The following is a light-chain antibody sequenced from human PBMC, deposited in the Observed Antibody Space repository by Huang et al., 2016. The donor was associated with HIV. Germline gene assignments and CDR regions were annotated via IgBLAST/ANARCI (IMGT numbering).Light chain of an antibody. J-gene: IGKJ1*01. V-gene: IGKV1-8*01. Sequence: AIRMTQSPSSLSASTGARVTITCRASQGISSYLALYQQKPGNAPKLLIYAASTLQSGVPSRFRGSGSGTDFTLTISCLQSEDFATYYCQQYYSYPWTFGQGTKVEIK. CDR2: AAS. CDR3: QQYYSYPWT. CDR1: QGISSY.